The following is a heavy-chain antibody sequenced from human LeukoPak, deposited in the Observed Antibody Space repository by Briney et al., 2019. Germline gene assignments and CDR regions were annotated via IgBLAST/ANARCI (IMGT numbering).Heavy chain of an antibody. V-gene: IGHV3-15*01. CDR2: IKTKTDGGIR. Sequence: PGGSLRLSCGASGFNFKNAWMTWVRQAPGKGLEWVGRIKTKTDGGIRDYATSVKGRFTISRDDSDNKVYLQMNNLQTEDTAVYYCRGVTSSDFDIWGQGTMVTVSS. CDR1: GFNFKNAW. CDR3: RGVTSSDFDI. D-gene: IGHD2-21*02. J-gene: IGHJ3*02.